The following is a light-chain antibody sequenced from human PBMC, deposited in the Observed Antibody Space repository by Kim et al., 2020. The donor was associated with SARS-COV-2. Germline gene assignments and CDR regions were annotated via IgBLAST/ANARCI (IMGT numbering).Light chain of an antibody. CDR1: QSVSSD. J-gene: IGKJ2*01. CDR2: GAS. V-gene: IGKV3-15*01. Sequence: EIVMTQSPATLSVSPGERVTLSCRASQSVSSDLAWYQQKPGQAPRLLIYGASTRATGIPARFSGSGSGTEFTLTISSLQSEDSAVYYCQQYNNWPMYTFGQGTKLEI. CDR3: QQYNNWPMYT.